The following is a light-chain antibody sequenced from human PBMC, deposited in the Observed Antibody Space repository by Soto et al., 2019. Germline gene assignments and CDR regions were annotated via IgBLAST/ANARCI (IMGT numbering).Light chain of an antibody. Sequence: QSALTQPASVSGSPGQSITLSCTGTSSDIGGYNYVSWYQRHPGKAPKLIIYDVNNRPSGVSNRFSGSKSGNTASLTISGLHADDEADYYCSSYSSGSSPVVFGGGTKLTVL. V-gene: IGLV2-14*01. CDR3: SSYSSGSSPVV. CDR2: DVN. CDR1: SSDIGGYNY. J-gene: IGLJ2*01.